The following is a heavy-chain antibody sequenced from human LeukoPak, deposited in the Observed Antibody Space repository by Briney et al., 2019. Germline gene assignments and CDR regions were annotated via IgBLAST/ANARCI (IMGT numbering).Heavy chain of an antibody. V-gene: IGHV3-69-1*01. CDR1: GFTLSAYS. Sequence: GGSLRLACAASGFTLSAYSINWVRQAPGKGLEWASHISIGGTIYYTDSAKGRFTISRDNAKNSVYLQMNNLRVEDTAVYYCSTAKFDSWGQGTLVTVSS. J-gene: IGHJ4*02. CDR3: STAKFDS. CDR2: ISIGGTI.